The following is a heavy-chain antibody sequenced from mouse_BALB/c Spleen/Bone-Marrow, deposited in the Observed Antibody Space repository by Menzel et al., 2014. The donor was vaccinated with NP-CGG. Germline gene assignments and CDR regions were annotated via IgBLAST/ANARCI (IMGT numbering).Heavy chain of an antibody. D-gene: IGHD2-4*01. CDR2: IYPGDGDT. J-gene: IGHJ4*01. CDR3: ASVYDYGRGYAMDY. Sequence: VQLQQSGAEVMRPGSSVNISCKASGYAFSNYGMNWVKQRPGQGLEWIGQIYPGDGDTNYNGKFKGRVTLTADKSSSTAYMLLSSLTSEDSAVYFCASVYDYGRGYAMDYWGQGTSVTVSS. V-gene: IGHV1-80*01. CDR1: GYAFSNYG.